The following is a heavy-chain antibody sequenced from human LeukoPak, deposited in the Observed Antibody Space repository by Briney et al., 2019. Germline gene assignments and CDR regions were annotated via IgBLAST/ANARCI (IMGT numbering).Heavy chain of an antibody. J-gene: IGHJ3*02. D-gene: IGHD1-26*01. V-gene: IGHV1-2*02. CDR1: GYTFTGYY. Sequence: ASVKVSCKASGYTFTGYYMHWVRQAPGQGLEWMGWINPNSGGTNYAQKFQGRVTMTRDTSISTAYMELSRLRSDDTAVYYCARSPPLIVGAPPDAFDIWGQGTMVTVSS. CDR2: INPNSGGT. CDR3: ARSPPLIVGAPPDAFDI.